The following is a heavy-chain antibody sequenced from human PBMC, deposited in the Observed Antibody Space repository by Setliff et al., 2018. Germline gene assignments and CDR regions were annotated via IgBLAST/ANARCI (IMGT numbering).Heavy chain of an antibody. CDR2: ISSIGRLI. V-gene: IGHV3-48*03. J-gene: IGHJ6*04. CDR1: GFFFRSYE. CDR3: ASPPIRQYNYYMDV. D-gene: IGHD1-20*01. Sequence: GGSLRLSCAASGFFFRSYEMNWVRQTPGKGLEWISYISSIGRLIHYADSVKGRFTVFRGNAGNSVHLQMNNLRVDDAAIYYCASPPIRQYNYYMDVWGKGTTVTVS.